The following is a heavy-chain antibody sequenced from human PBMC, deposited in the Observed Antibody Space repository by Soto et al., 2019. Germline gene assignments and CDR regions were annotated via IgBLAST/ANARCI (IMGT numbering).Heavy chain of an antibody. J-gene: IGHJ6*04. Sequence: GASVKVSCKASGGTFSSYTISWVRQAPGQGLEWMGRIIPILGIANYAQKFQGRVTITADESTSTADMELSSLRSEDTAVYYCARDIPVDTAMTNYYSYGMDVWGEGTTVTVSS. CDR3: ARDIPVDTAMTNYYSYGMDV. CDR1: GGTFSSYT. D-gene: IGHD5-18*01. CDR2: IIPILGIA. V-gene: IGHV1-69*04.